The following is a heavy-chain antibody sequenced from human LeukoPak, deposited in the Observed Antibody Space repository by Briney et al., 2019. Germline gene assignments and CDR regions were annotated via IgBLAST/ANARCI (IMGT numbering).Heavy chain of an antibody. D-gene: IGHD4-4*01. Sequence: ASVKVSCKASGYSLTASYMHWVRQAPGQGLEWVGCINPKNGDTSSAQRFQGRVTMTRDTSLSTAYMDLTSLRSDDTAVYYCVRDDYNGNSFDSWGPGTLVTVSS. J-gene: IGHJ5*01. CDR1: GYSLTASY. V-gene: IGHV1-2*02. CDR2: INPKNGDT. CDR3: VRDDYNGNSFDS.